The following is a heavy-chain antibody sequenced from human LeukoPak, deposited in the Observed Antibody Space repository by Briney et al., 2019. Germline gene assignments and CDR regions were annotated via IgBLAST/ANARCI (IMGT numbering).Heavy chain of an antibody. D-gene: IGHD2-15*01. CDR1: GFTFGSYA. J-gene: IGHJ5*02. CDR3: ARDLGYCSGGSCSGWFDP. Sequence: PGGSLRLSCAASGFTFGSYAMTWVRQAPGKGLEWVSGISGSGETRHYADSVKGRFTISRDNSKNTLYLQMNSLRAEDTAVYYCARDLGYCSGGSCSGWFDPWGQGTLVTVSS. CDR2: ISGSGETR. V-gene: IGHV3-23*01.